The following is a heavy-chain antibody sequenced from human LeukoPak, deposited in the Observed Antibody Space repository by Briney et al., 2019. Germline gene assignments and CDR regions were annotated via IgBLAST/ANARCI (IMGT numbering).Heavy chain of an antibody. Sequence: SETLSLTCAVYGGSFSGYYWSWIRQPPGKGLEWIGEINHSGSTNYNPSLKSRVAISVDTSKNQFSLTLSSVTAADTAVYYCAREESLVRGTSWFDPCGQGTLVTVSS. V-gene: IGHV4-34*01. J-gene: IGHJ5*02. D-gene: IGHD3-10*01. CDR2: INHSGST. CDR3: AREESLVRGTSWFDP. CDR1: GGSFSGYY.